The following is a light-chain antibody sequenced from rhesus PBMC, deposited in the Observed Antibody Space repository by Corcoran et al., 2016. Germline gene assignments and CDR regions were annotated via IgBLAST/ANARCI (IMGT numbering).Light chain of an antibody. CDR2: MAS. CDR3: QQYSSSPIT. Sequence: DIQMTQSPPSLSASVGARVTIRCRASQRISSWLAWYRQKQGRAPELLILMASTLQTGVPSRFSGSGSGTDFVLTSSSLQSEYFATYFCQQYSSSPITFGPGTKVEIK. CDR1: QRISSW. J-gene: IGKJ3*01. V-gene: IGKV1-22*01.